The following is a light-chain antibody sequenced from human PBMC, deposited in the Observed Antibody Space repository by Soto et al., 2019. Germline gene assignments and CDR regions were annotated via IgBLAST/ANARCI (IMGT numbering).Light chain of an antibody. Sequence: DIQMTQSPSTLSGSVGDRVTITCRASQTISSWLAWYQQKPGKAPKLLIYKASTLKSGVPSRFSGSGSGTEFTLTISSLQPDDFATYYCQQYNSYPGLTFGGGTKVDIK. J-gene: IGKJ4*01. V-gene: IGKV1-5*03. CDR3: QQYNSYPGLT. CDR1: QTISSW. CDR2: KAS.